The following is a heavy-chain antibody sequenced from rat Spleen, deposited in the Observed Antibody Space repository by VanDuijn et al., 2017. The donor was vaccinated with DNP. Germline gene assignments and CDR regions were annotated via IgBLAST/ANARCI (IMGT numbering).Heavy chain of an antibody. J-gene: IGHJ2*01. CDR3: VRLTITRDYFDY. CDR2: ITNGGAYT. D-gene: IGHD1-4*01. V-gene: IGHV5S13*01. CDR1: GFTFSDHG. Sequence: EVQLVESGGGLVQPGRSLKLSCAASGFTFSDHGMAWGRQAPTKGLEWVASITNGGAYTYYRDSVKGRFTISRDNAENTQYLQMDSLRSEDTATYYCVRLTITRDYFDYWGQGIVVTVSS.